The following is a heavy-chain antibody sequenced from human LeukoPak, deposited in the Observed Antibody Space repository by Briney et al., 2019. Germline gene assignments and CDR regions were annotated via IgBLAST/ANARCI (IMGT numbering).Heavy chain of an antibody. V-gene: IGHV3-7*01. J-gene: IGHJ4*02. CDR3: ARDPGSDTAMDTRAGD. CDR1: GFTFTHYW. D-gene: IGHD5-18*01. CDR2: INQDGTEK. Sequence: GGSLRLSCAASGFTFTHYWMSWVRQAPGKGLEWVANINQDGTEKYYVDPVKGRFTISRDNAKNSLSLQMNRLRAEDTAIYYCARDPGSDTAMDTRAGDWGQGTLVTVSS.